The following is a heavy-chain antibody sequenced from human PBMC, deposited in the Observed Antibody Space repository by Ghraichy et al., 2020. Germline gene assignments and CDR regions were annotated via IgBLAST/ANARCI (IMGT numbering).Heavy chain of an antibody. CDR2: INHSRRT. V-gene: IGHV4-34*01. CDR3: ARGRRYSENYYGLIDY. Sequence: SETLSLTCAVYGGSFSGYFWSWIRQPPGKGLEWIGEINHSRRTNYNPSLKSRVIILVDTSKKQFSLKLTSVTAVDTAFYYCARGRRYSENYYGLIDYWGEGNLVFVSS. CDR1: GGSFSGYF. D-gene: IGHD3-22*01. J-gene: IGHJ4*02.